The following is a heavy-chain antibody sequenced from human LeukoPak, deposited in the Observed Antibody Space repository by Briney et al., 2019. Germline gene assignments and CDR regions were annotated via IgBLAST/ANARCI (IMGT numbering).Heavy chain of an antibody. Sequence: ASVKVSCKASGYTFTGYYMHWVRQAPGQGLEWMGWINPNSGGTNYAQKLQGRVTMTRDTSISTAYMELSRLRSDDTAVYYCARGWYSSSSSFDYWGQGTLVTVSS. D-gene: IGHD6-6*01. J-gene: IGHJ4*02. CDR1: GYTFTGYY. CDR3: ARGWYSSSSSFDY. V-gene: IGHV1-2*02. CDR2: INPNSGGT.